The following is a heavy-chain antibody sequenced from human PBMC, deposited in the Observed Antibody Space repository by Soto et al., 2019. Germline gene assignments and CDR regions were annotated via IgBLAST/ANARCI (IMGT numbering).Heavy chain of an antibody. J-gene: IGHJ5*02. Sequence: LVESGGGFVQPGGSLTLSCTVSGTTFSTYWMHWVRQAPGKGLVWVSRISRDGSDTIYAYSVKGRFTMSRDNAKDTLYLQMNSLRDEDTAGYYCGRAGSPIKRATGLVDAWGQGTLVTVSS. D-gene: IGHD5-12*01. CDR3: GRAGSPIKRATGLVDA. V-gene: IGHV3-74*01. CDR2: ISRDGSDT. CDR1: GTTFSTYW.